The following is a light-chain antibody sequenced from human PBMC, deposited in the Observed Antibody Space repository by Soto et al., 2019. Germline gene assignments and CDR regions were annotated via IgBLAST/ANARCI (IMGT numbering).Light chain of an antibody. CDR1: SSDVGSHNF. V-gene: IGLV2-23*02. J-gene: IGLJ3*02. Sequence: QSVLTQPASVSRSPGQSITISCTGTSSDVGSHNFVSWYQQHPGKAPKLMIYGVRERPSGVSNRFSGSKSGNTASLTISGLQAEDEADYYCCSDAGSLTWVFGGGTKLTVL. CDR3: CSDAGSLTWV. CDR2: GVR.